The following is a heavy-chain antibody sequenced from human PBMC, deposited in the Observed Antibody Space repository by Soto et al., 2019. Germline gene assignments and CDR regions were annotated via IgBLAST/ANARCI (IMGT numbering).Heavy chain of an antibody. CDR1: GFTYSTYA. CDR3: AKGGAYYYGSGG. CDR2: ISDSGGST. V-gene: IGHV3-23*01. D-gene: IGHD3-10*01. J-gene: IGHJ4*02. Sequence: EVQLLESGGGLVQPGGSLRLSCAASGFTYSTYAMSWVRQAPGKGLEWVSAISDSGGSTYYADSVKGRFTISRDNSNSTLYLQMNSLRAEDTAVYYCAKGGAYYYGSGGWGQGTLVTVSS.